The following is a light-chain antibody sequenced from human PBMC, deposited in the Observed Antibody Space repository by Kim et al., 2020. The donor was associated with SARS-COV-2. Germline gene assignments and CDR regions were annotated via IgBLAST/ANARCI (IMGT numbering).Light chain of an antibody. V-gene: IGKV4-1*01. CDR3: QQYYAVPPIT. Sequence: TINCKSSQSILYHSNNKNYLAWFQHKPGQPPTLLISWASTRESGVPDRFSGSVSVTDFTLTISSLQAEDVAVYYCQQYYAVPPITFGQGTRLEIK. CDR1: QSILYHSNNKNY. CDR2: WAS. J-gene: IGKJ5*01.